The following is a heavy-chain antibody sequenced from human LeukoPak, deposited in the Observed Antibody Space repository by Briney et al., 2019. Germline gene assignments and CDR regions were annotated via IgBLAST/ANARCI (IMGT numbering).Heavy chain of an antibody. J-gene: IGHJ4*02. CDR2: IYYTGIT. CDR1: GGSISSGSHY. V-gene: IGHV4-31*03. CDR3: AASSGVTLGRF. Sequence: SETLSLTCTVSGGSISSGSHYYQWIRQHPGKGLEWIGYIYYTGITSYNPSLKSRVTMSVDTSMNQVSLKVTSLTAADTAVYYCAASSGVTLGRFWGQGALVTVSS. D-gene: IGHD3-16*01.